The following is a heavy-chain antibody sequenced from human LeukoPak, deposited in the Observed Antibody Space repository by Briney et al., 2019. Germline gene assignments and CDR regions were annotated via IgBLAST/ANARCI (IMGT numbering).Heavy chain of an antibody. CDR2: IKQDGSEK. CDR1: GFTFSSYW. CDR3: ASTYYGSGSYY. Sequence: GGSLRLSCVASGFTFSSYWMSWVRQAPGKGLEWVANIKQDGSEKYYVDSVKGRFTISRDNARNSLYLQMNSLRAEDTAVYYCASTYYGSGSYYWGQGTLVTVSS. V-gene: IGHV3-7*01. D-gene: IGHD3-10*01. J-gene: IGHJ4*02.